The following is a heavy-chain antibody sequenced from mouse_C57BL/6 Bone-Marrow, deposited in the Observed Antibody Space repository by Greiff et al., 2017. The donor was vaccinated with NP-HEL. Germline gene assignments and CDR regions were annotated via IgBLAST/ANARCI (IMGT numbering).Heavy chain of an antibody. J-gene: IGHJ4*01. V-gene: IGHV5-4*01. D-gene: IGHD1-1*01. Sequence: EVKLMESGGGLVKPGGSLKLSCAASGFTFSSYAMSWVRQTPEKRLEWVATISDGGSYTYYPDNVKGRFTISRDNAKNNLYLQMSHLKSEDTAMYYCARDLRTVPYAMDYWGQGTSVTVSS. CDR3: ARDLRTVPYAMDY. CDR1: GFTFSSYA. CDR2: ISDGGSYT.